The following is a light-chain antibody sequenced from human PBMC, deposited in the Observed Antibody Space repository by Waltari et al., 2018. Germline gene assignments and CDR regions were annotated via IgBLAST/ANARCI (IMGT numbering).Light chain of an antibody. J-gene: IGKJ1*01. CDR1: RTVYSDY. Sequence: LTQSPATLSLSPGETATLSCRASRTVYSDYLAWYQQKSGQAPSLLIYGVSNRATGVADRFSGSGSGTDFYLTITRLEPEDAAVYFCQHYGGFPWSFGQGNKVEIK. CDR3: QHYGGFPWS. CDR2: GVS. V-gene: IGKV3-20*01.